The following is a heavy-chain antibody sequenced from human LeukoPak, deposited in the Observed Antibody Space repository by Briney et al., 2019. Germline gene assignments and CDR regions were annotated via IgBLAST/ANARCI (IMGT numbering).Heavy chain of an antibody. Sequence: ASVKVSCKASGYSFTGHYMHWVRQAPGQGLEWMGWISAYSGNRNYAQKLQGRVTMTTDTSTNTAYMELRSLRSDDTAVYYCARNSDYETAFDYWGQGTLVTVSS. CDR1: GYSFTGHY. J-gene: IGHJ4*02. CDR3: ARNSDYETAFDY. D-gene: IGHD5-12*01. V-gene: IGHV1-18*04. CDR2: ISAYSGNR.